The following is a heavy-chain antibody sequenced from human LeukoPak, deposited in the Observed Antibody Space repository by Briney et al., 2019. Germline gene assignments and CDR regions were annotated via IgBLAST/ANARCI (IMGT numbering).Heavy chain of an antibody. Sequence: GASLRLSCAASGFTFSSYAMHWVRQAPGKGLEWVAVISYDGSNKYYADSVKGRFTISRDNSKNTLYLQMNSLRAEDTAVYYCARVLQTKSVYYYGMDVWGKGTTVTVSS. J-gene: IGHJ6*04. CDR3: ARVLQTKSVYYYGMDV. D-gene: IGHD4-11*01. V-gene: IGHV3-30*04. CDR2: ISYDGSNK. CDR1: GFTFSSYA.